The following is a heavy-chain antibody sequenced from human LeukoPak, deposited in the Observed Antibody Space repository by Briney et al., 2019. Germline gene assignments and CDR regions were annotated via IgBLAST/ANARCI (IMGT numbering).Heavy chain of an antibody. CDR3: ARDMVRGVIITTYYYGMDV. D-gene: IGHD3-10*01. CDR2: IYYFGST. CDR1: GGSISSYY. V-gene: IGHV4-59*01. Sequence: SETLSLTCTVSGGSISSYYWSWIRQSPGKGLEWIGYIYYFGSTNYNPSLKSRVTMSFDTSKNQFSLTLSSVTAADTAVYYCARDMVRGVIITTYYYGMDVWGQGTTVTVSS. J-gene: IGHJ6*02.